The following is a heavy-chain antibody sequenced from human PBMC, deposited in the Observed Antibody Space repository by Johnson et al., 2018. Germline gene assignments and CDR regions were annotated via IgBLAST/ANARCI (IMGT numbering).Heavy chain of an antibody. D-gene: IGHD3-22*01. CDR2: ISSDGWNT. V-gene: IGHV3-30*03. Sequence: QVQLVQSGGGAVQPGRSLSLSCVASGFTFGYFVMYWVRQAPGKGLEWVTAISSDGWNTSYADSVGGRFTISRDNAKNTLHLQMNSLRPEDTAVYYCARDKAPYYFDWYFQFWGQGTLVTVSS. CDR1: GFTFGYFV. J-gene: IGHJ1*01. CDR3: ARDKAPYYFDWYFQF.